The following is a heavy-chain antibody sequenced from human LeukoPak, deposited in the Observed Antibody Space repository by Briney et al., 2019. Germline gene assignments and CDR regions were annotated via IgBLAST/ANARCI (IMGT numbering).Heavy chain of an antibody. J-gene: IGHJ4*02. CDR1: GFTFSNYG. D-gene: IGHD5-12*01. V-gene: IGHV3-30*18. CDR2: ISYDGSNE. CDR3: AKVSYSGYELDY. Sequence: GGSLRLSCVVSGFTFSNYGMHWVRQAPGKGLEWVAVISYDGSNEYYADSVKGRFTISRDNSKNTLFLQMNCLRAEDTAVYYCAKVSYSGYELDYWGQGTLVTVSS.